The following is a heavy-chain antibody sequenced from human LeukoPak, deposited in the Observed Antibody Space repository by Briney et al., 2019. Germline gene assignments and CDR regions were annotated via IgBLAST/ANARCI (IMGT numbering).Heavy chain of an antibody. J-gene: IGHJ6*02. CDR3: ARVPPSCSSTSCNYYYYGMDV. Sequence: ASVKVSCKASGYSFTGYYMHWVRQAPGQGLEWMGWINPKSGGTNYAQKFQGRVTMTRDTSISTAYMEVSRLRSDDTAVYYCARVPPSCSSTSCNYYYYGMDVWGQGTTVTVSS. D-gene: IGHD2-2*01. CDR1: GYSFTGYY. V-gene: IGHV1-2*02. CDR2: INPKSGGT.